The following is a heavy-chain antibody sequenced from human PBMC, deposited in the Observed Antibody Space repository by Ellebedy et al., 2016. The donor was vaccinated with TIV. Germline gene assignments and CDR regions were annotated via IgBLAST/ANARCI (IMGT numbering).Heavy chain of an antibody. D-gene: IGHD1-26*01. Sequence: GGSLRLSCAASGFTFSSYGMHWVRQAPGKGLEWVAVISYDGSNKYYAGSVKGRFTISRDNSKNTLYLQMNSLRAEDTAVYYCAREGASFDFWGQGTLVTVSS. CDR1: GFTFSSYG. CDR3: AREGASFDF. J-gene: IGHJ4*02. CDR2: ISYDGSNK. V-gene: IGHV3-30*03.